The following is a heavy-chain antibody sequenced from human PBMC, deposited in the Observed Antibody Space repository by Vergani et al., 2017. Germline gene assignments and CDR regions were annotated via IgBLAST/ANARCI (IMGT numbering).Heavy chain of an antibody. V-gene: IGHV3-21*04. D-gene: IGHD3-9*01. J-gene: IGHJ6*02. Sequence: EVQLVESGGGLVKPGGSLRLSCAASGFTFSSYSMNWVRQAPGKGLEWVSSISSSGSTIYYADSVKGRFTISRDNAKNSLYLQMNSLRAEDTAVYYCARDDFPRDWSLYYYYGMDVWGQGTTVTVSS. CDR2: ISSSGSTI. CDR3: ARDDFPRDWSLYYYYGMDV. CDR1: GFTFSSYS.